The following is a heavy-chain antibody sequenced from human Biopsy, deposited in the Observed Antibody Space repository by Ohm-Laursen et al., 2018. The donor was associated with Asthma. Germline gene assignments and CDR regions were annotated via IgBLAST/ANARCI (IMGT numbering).Heavy chain of an antibody. CDR1: RFTYE. J-gene: IGHJ4*02. CDR3: AREGVAGTHIED. CDR2: ISYDGSSI. D-gene: IGHD6-19*01. V-gene: IGHV3-30-3*01. Sequence: RSLRLSCSASRFTYEMHWVRQAPGKGLEWVAVISYDGSSIYYADSVKGRFTISRDNSKNTLSLQMHSLTAEDTAVYYCAREGVAGTHIEDWGQGTLVTVSS.